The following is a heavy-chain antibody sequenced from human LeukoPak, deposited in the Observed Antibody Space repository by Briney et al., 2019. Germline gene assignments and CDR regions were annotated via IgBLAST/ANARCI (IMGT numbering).Heavy chain of an antibody. CDR1: GFTFSAYT. D-gene: IGHD3-22*01. CDR3: AKHDPRRVVITNWFDP. CDR2: ISGSGGIT. V-gene: IGHV3-23*01. Sequence: GGSLRLSCAASGFTFSAYTISWVRQAPGKGLEWVSAISGSGGITYYADSVKGRFTISRGNSKNTLYLQMNSLRAEDTAVYYCAKHDPRRVVITNWFDPWGQGTLVTVSS. J-gene: IGHJ5*02.